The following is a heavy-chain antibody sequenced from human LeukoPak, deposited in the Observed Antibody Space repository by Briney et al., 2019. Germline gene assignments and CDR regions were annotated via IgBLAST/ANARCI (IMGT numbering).Heavy chain of an antibody. D-gene: IGHD2-2*01. Sequence: SEALSLTCSVSGGSINVYYWNWIRQSPGKGLEWIGYINNSGSTNYNPSLKSRVTMSVDTSKNQFSLKLSSVTAADTALYYCARRYCSSTRCCAVSQNVFHMWVQGTLVTVSS. J-gene: IGHJ3*02. CDR1: GGSINVYY. V-gene: IGHV4-59*01. CDR3: ARRYCSSTRCCAVSQNVFHM. CDR2: INNSGST.